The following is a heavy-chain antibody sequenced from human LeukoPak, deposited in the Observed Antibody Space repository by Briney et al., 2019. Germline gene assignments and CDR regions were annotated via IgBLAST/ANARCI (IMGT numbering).Heavy chain of an antibody. CDR3: ARGERGWSSYYVRVVGFYY. Sequence: SETLSLTCTVSGGSISSYYWSWIRQPPGKGLEWIGYIYYSGSTNYNPSLKSRVTISVDTSKNQFSLKLSSVTAADTAVYYCARGERGWSSYYVRVVGFYYWGQGTLVTVSS. CDR1: GGSISSYY. CDR2: IYYSGST. V-gene: IGHV4-59*12. D-gene: IGHD3-3*01. J-gene: IGHJ4*02.